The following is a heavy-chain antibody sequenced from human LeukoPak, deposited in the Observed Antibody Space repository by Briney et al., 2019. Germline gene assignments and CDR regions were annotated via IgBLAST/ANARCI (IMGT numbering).Heavy chain of an antibody. D-gene: IGHD1-1*01. Sequence: ASVKVSCXASGYSFTAYYMHWVRQAPGQGLEWMGWINPNSGDTNYAQNFQGRVTMTRDTSISTAYMELSRLKSDDTALYYCARDMGTGRAFDIWGQGTKVTVSS. CDR3: ARDMGTGRAFDI. J-gene: IGHJ3*02. CDR2: INPNSGDT. CDR1: GYSFTAYY. V-gene: IGHV1-2*02.